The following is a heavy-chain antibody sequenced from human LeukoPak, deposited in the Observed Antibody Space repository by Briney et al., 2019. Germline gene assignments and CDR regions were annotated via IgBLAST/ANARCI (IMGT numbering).Heavy chain of an antibody. CDR3: EGGYDWYFDY. V-gene: IGHV3-74*01. CDR2: INSDGSTT. J-gene: IGHJ4*02. Sequence: GGSLRLSCAASGFTFSSYWMHWVRQAPGKGLVWVSRINSDGSTTSYADSVKGRFTISRDNAKNTLYLQMNSLRAEDTAVYYCEGGYDWYFDYWGQGTLVTVSS. CDR1: GFTFSSYW. D-gene: IGHD5-12*01.